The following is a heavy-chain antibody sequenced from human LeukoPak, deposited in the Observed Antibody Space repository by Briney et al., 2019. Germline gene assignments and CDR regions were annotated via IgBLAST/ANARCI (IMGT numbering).Heavy chain of an antibody. J-gene: IGHJ6*03. Sequence: GGSLRLSCAASGFTFSSHGMHWVRQAPGKGLEWVASIRYDGSNKYYADSVKGRFTISRDNSKNTLYLQMNSLRAEDTAVYYCAKLQGYCSSTSCYGTYYYYMDVWGKGTTVTISS. D-gene: IGHD2-2*01. CDR2: IRYDGSNK. V-gene: IGHV3-30*02. CDR3: AKLQGYCSSTSCYGTYYYYMDV. CDR1: GFTFSSHG.